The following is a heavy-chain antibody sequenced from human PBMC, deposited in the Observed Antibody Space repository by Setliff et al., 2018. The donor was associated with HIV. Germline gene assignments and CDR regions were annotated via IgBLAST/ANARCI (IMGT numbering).Heavy chain of an antibody. CDR3: ARGGLLGTTGYFDS. CDR1: GGTFSSSP. J-gene: IGHJ4*02. CDR2: IIPMFDSP. Sequence: ASVKVSCKASGGTFSSSPISWVRQAPGQGLERMGGIIPMFDSPHYAQKFQGRLTIITDKSTNTSYMELRGLTSDDTAVYFGARGGLLGTTGYFDSRGRGTLVTVSS. D-gene: IGHD1-1*01. V-gene: IGHV1-69*05.